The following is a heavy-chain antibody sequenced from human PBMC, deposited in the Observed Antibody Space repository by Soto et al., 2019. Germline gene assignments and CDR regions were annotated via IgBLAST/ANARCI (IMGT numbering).Heavy chain of an antibody. V-gene: IGHV1-46*01. J-gene: IGHJ6*02. D-gene: IGHD6-19*01. CDR1: GYTFTSYY. Sequence: QVQLVQSGAEVKKPGASVKVSCKASGYTFTSYYMHWVRQAPGQGLEWMGIINPSGGSTSYAQKFQGRVTMTRDTSTSTVYMELSSLRSEDTAVYYCARDGLGSSGWSVVHYYYYGMDVWGQGTTVTVSS. CDR3: ARDGLGSSGWSVVHYYYYGMDV. CDR2: INPSGGST.